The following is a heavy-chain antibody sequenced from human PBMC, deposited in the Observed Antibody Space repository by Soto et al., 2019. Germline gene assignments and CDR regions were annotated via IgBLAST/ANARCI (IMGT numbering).Heavy chain of an antibody. CDR1: VVTFRDYY. D-gene: IGHD3-22*01. Sequence: GSLRLSCAAPVVTFRDYYMSWMGQAPGKGLEWISYISDSASTIYYADSVKGRFTISRDNARKSLFLHMNSLRAEDTAVYYCARDTAFIASGLFNPWGQGTLVTSPQ. J-gene: IGHJ5*02. CDR2: ISDSASTI. V-gene: IGHV3-11*01. CDR3: ARDTAFIASGLFNP.